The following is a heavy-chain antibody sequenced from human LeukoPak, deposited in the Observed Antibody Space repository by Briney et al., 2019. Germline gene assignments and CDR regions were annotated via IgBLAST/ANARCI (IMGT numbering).Heavy chain of an antibody. CDR3: AKALYGLWLRGDY. Sequence: PGGSLRLSCAASGFTFSSYAMSWVRQAPGKGLEWVSAISGGGGSTYYADSVKGRFTVSRDNSKNTLYLLMHSMSAEATALYYCAKALYGLWLRGDYWGQGTLVTVSS. J-gene: IGHJ4*02. CDR2: ISGGGGST. V-gene: IGHV3-23*01. CDR1: GFTFSSYA. D-gene: IGHD5-18*01.